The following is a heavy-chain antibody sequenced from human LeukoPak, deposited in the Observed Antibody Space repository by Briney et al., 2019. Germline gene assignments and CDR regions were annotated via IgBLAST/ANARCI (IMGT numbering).Heavy chain of an antibody. Sequence: SQTLSLTCTVSGASISSGSFYCSWIRQPPGKGLEWVGYVHHSGSTYYNSSLRGRVTISVDRSKNHFSLKLTSVTAADTAVFYCAGNHGGDPRGDYWGQGTLVTVSS. CDR3: AGNHGGDPRGDY. J-gene: IGHJ4*02. D-gene: IGHD2-21*02. V-gene: IGHV4-30-2*01. CDR1: GASISSGSFY. CDR2: VHHSGST.